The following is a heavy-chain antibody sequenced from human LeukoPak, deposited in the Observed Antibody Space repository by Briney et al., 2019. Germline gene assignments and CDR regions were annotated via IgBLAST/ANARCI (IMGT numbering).Heavy chain of an antibody. CDR1: GFTFSSYA. D-gene: IGHD3-22*01. CDR3: AKGGIRGVTMIVVVIGISAFDI. V-gene: IGHV3-23*01. J-gene: IGHJ3*02. CDR2: ISGGGGST. Sequence: RGSLRLSCAASGFTFSSYAMSWVRQAPGKGLEWVSAISGGGGSTYYADSVKGRFTISRDNSKNTLYLQMNSLRAEDTAVYYCAKGGIRGVTMIVVVIGISAFDIWGQGTMVTVSS.